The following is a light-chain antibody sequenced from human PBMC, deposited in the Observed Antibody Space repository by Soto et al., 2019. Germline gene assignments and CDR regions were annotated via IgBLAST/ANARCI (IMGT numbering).Light chain of an antibody. V-gene: IGKV1-6*01. CDR1: QAIRSD. CDR3: LQDYNYPRT. J-gene: IGKJ1*01. CDR2: AAS. Sequence: AVQMTQSPSSLSASVGDRVTITCRTSQAIRSDLGWYQMKPGKVPKLLIYAASNLQSGVPSRFIRRGYGTDFPLTISSLQPEDFATYYCLQDYNYPRTFGQGTKVEI.